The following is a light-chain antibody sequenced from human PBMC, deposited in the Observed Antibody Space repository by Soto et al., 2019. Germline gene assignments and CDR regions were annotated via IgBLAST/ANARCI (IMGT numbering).Light chain of an antibody. Sequence: IVLKQSTGTLSLSPGERATLSCRTSQSVSSSYLAWYQQKPGQAPRLLIYGASNRATGIPDRFSGSGSGTDFTLTISRLEPEDFAVYYCQQYGSSGTFGQRAKVDI. CDR3: QQYGSSGT. CDR1: QSVSSSY. J-gene: IGKJ1*01. CDR2: GAS. V-gene: IGKV3-20*01.